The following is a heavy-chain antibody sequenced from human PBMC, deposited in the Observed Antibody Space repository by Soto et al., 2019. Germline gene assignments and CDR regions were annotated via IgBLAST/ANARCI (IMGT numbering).Heavy chain of an antibody. J-gene: IGHJ3*01. V-gene: IGHV3-20*04. CDR2: INRDGGST. CDR3: ARGDRGGFDL. Sequence: GGSLRLSCAAFGFPFDDYGMSWVRQAPGKGLEWVSGINRDGGSTGYADSVKGRFTISRDNARNTVSLQMSSLRAEDTAIYYCARGDRGGFDLWGHGTMVTVSS. D-gene: IGHD3-10*01. CDR1: GFPFDDYG.